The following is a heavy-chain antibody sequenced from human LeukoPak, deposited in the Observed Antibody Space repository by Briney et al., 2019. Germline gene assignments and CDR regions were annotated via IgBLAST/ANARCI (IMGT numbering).Heavy chain of an antibody. CDR1: GFTSSSYG. Sequence: PGRSLGLSCAASGFTSSSYGMHWVRQAPGKGLEWVAVISYDGSNKYYADSVKGRFTISRDNSKNTLYLQMNSLRAEDTAVYYCAKVGGGYDSSGYYGFDYWGQGTLVTVSS. CDR3: AKVGGGYDSSGYYGFDY. D-gene: IGHD3-22*01. V-gene: IGHV3-30*18. J-gene: IGHJ4*02. CDR2: ISYDGSNK.